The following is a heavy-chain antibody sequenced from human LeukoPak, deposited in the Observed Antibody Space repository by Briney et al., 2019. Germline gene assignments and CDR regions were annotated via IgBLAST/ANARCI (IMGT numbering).Heavy chain of an antibody. D-gene: IGHD1-1*01. J-gene: IGHJ6*03. CDR2: IYYSGST. Sequence: PSETLSLTCIVSGGSIGSNSWFWGWIRQPPGKGLGWIGSIYYSGSTYYNPSLKGRVTVSLDTSKNQFSLKLSSVTAADMAVYHCVRDRTGGLYYMDVWGKGTTVTVSS. CDR1: GGSIGSNSWF. V-gene: IGHV4-39*07. CDR3: VRDRTGGLYYMDV.